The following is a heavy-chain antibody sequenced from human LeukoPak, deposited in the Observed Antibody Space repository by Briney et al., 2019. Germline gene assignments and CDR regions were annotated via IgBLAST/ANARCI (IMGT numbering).Heavy chain of an antibody. D-gene: IGHD6-13*01. CDR1: GFTVSSNY. V-gene: IGHV3-53*01. CDR3: ARAYSSSLDFDY. Sequence: GGSLRPSCAASGFTVSSNYMSWVRQAPGKGLEWVSVIYSGGSTYYADSVKGRFTISRDNSKNTLYLQMNSLRAEDTAVYYCARAYSSSLDFDYWGQGTLVTVSS. CDR2: IYSGGST. J-gene: IGHJ4*02.